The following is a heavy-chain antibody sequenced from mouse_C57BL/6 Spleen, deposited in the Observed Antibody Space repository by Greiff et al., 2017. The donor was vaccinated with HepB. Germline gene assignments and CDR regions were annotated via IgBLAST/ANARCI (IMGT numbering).Heavy chain of an antibody. D-gene: IGHD1-1*01. CDR2: INPSNGGT. Sequence: VQLQQPGTELVKPGASVKLSCKASGYTFTSYWMHWVKQRPGQGLEWIGNINPSNGGTNYNEKFKSKATLTVDKSSSTAYMQLSSLTSEDSAVYYCARFHYYYGSSYWYFDVWGTGTTVTVSS. J-gene: IGHJ1*03. CDR3: ARFHYYYGSSYWYFDV. V-gene: IGHV1-53*01. CDR1: GYTFTSYW.